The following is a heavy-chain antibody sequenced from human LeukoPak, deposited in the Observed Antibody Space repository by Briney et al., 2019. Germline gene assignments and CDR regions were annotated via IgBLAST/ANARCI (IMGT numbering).Heavy chain of an antibody. CDR1: GFTFSDHY. V-gene: IGHV3-23*01. J-gene: IGHJ4*02. CDR3: AKVESAYFDS. CDR2: ISGSGGST. Sequence: GGSLRLSCAASGFTFSDHYMDWIRQAPGKGLEWVSAISGSGGSTYYADSVKGRFTISRDNSKNTLYLQMNSLRAEDTAVYYCAKVESAYFDSWGQGTLVTVSS.